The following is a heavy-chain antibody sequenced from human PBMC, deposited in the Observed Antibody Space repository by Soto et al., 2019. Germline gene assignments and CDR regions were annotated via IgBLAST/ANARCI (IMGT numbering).Heavy chain of an antibody. D-gene: IGHD6-19*01. CDR2: LSGSGTST. V-gene: IGHV3-23*01. Sequence: PGGALRLSCAASGFSCVNYAMNWVRQAPGKGLEWVSGLSGSGTSTYYADSVKGRFTISRDNSRDTLFLQMNSLTADDTAEYYCAKATTNGGWFNPFDSWGQGALVTVSS. J-gene: IGHJ4*02. CDR1: GFSCVNYA. CDR3: AKATTNGGWFNPFDS.